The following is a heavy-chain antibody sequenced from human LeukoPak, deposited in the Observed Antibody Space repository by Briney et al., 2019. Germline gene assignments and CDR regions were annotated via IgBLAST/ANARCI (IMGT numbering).Heavy chain of an antibody. CDR3: ARNNWNTIDY. J-gene: IGHJ4*02. V-gene: IGHV4-59*01. CDR1: GGSISSYY. CDR2: IYYSGST. Sequence: PSETLSLTCTVSGGSISSYYWSWIRQPPGKRLEWLAYIYYSGSTNYKPSLKSRVNISVDMSKNQFSLKLSSVTAADTAVYYCARNNWNTIDYWGQGALVTVSS. D-gene: IGHD1/OR15-1a*01.